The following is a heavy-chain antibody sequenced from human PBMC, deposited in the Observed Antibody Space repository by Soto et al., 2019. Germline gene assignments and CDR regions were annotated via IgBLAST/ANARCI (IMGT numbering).Heavy chain of an antibody. CDR3: AKVRAEDPGSCWFDP. CDR2: ISGSGGST. D-gene: IGHD4-17*01. Sequence: GGSLRLSCAASGFTFSSYAMSWVRQAPGKGLEWVSAISGSGGSTYYADSVKGRFTISRDNSKNTLYLQMNSLRAEDTAVYYCAKVRAEDPGSCWFDPWGQGTLVTVSS. CDR1: GFTFSSYA. V-gene: IGHV3-23*01. J-gene: IGHJ5*02.